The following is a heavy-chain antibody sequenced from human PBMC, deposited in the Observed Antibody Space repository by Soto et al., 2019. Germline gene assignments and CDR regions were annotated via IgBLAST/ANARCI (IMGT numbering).Heavy chain of an antibody. Sequence: QLQLQESGPGLVKPSETLSLTCTVSGGSISSSSYYWGWIRQPPGKGLEWIGSIYYSGSTYYNPSLKSRVTLGVDTSKIQFSLKLSFVTAADAAVYYFARDGMDYYDSSGYYYSPYYFDYWGQGTLVTVSS. J-gene: IGHJ4*02. CDR1: GGSISSSSYY. V-gene: IGHV4-39*02. CDR2: IYYSGST. CDR3: ARDGMDYYDSSGYYYSPYYFDY. D-gene: IGHD3-22*01.